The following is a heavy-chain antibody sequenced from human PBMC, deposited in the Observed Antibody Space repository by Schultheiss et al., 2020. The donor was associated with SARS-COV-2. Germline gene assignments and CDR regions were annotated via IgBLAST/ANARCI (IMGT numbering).Heavy chain of an antibody. D-gene: IGHD2-2*01. Sequence: ASVKVSCKASGYTFTGYYIHWVRQAPGQGLEWMGWINPNTAGTNYAQKFQGRVTMTRDTSISTAYMELSRLRSDDTAVYYCARVVPAAIGWFDPWGQGTLVTVSS. CDR3: ARVVPAAIGWFDP. CDR1: GYTFTGYY. V-gene: IGHV1-2*02. CDR2: INPNTAGT. J-gene: IGHJ5*02.